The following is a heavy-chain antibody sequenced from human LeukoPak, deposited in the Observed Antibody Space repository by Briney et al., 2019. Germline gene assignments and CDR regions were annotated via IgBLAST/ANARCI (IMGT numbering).Heavy chain of an antibody. Sequence: GGSLRLSCAASGFTFSGYAMTWVRQAPGKGLEWVSAISGSGANTYSADSVKGRFTISRDNSKNTLYLQMNSLRAEDTAVYYCAKGATYYYDSSGYYYWGQGTLVTVSS. J-gene: IGHJ4*02. D-gene: IGHD3-22*01. CDR1: GFTFSGYA. V-gene: IGHV3-23*01. CDR2: ISGSGANT. CDR3: AKGATYYYDSSGYYY.